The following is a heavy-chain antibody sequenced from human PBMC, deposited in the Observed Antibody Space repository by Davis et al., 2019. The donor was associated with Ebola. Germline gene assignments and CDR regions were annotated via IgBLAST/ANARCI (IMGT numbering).Heavy chain of an antibody. V-gene: IGHV4-4*08. CDR2: VSSSGYT. CDR1: GEPMFDSS. D-gene: IGHD2-15*01. CDR3: ARRVGHCRGGNCRNNYYALDV. Sequence: MPSETLSLTCTVSGEPMFDSSWSWIRQPPGKEPQWLGHVSSSGYTQYNPSLKSRLSISVDTSKNQFSLQLGSVTAADTAVYYCARRVGHCRGGNCRNNYYALDVWGQGTTVIVSS. J-gene: IGHJ6*02.